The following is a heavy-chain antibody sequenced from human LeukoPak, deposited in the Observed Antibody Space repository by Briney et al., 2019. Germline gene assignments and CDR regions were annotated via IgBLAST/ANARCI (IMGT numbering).Heavy chain of an antibody. Sequence: PSETLSLTCTVSGGSISSSSYYWGWIRQPPGKGLEWIGEINHSGSTNYNPSLKSRVTISVDTSKNQFSLKLSSVTAADTAVYYCASGLSIAARPRYFDYWGRGTLVTVSS. CDR1: GGSISSSSYY. CDR2: INHSGST. D-gene: IGHD6-6*01. V-gene: IGHV4-39*07. J-gene: IGHJ4*02. CDR3: ASGLSIAARPRYFDY.